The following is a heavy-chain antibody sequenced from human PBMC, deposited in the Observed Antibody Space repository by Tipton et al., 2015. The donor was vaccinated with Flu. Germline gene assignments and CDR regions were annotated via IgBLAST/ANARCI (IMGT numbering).Heavy chain of an antibody. V-gene: IGHV3-11*01. CDR3: ARDPSSRY. J-gene: IGHJ4*02. CDR2: ISSSGSTI. Sequence: SLRLSCTVSGGSISSYYWSWIRQPPGKGLEWVSYISSSGSTIYYADSVKGRFTISRDNAKNSLYLQMNSLRAEDTAVYYCARDPSSRYWGQGTLVTVSS. CDR1: GGSISSYY.